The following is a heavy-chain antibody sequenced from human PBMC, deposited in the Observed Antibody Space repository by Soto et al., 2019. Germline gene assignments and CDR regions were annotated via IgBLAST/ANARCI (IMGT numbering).Heavy chain of an antibody. CDR1: GYTFTAYA. D-gene: IGHD3-10*01. Sequence: QVQLVQSGAEVKKPEASVKVSCKASGYTFTAYAMHWVRQAPGQRPEWMGWINAGNGNTKYSQKFQGRVSITRDTSASTAYVELTSLRAEDTAVYYCARGIYYFGSGTDNYYYYYYMDVWGKGTTVTVSS. J-gene: IGHJ6*03. CDR2: INAGNGNT. CDR3: ARGIYYFGSGTDNYYYYYYMDV. V-gene: IGHV1-3*01.